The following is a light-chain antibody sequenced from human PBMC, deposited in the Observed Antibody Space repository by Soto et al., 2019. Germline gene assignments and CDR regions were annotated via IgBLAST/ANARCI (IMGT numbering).Light chain of an antibody. CDR1: QSVSSY. CDR2: DAS. Sequence: EIVLTQSPATLSLSPGERATLSCRASQSVSSYLAWYQQKPGQAPRLLIYDASNRATGIPARFSGSGSGTDFTLTISSLEPEDFAVYYCQQRSNGPFPTFGGGTKVDIK. CDR3: QQRSNGPFPT. V-gene: IGKV3-11*01. J-gene: IGKJ4*01.